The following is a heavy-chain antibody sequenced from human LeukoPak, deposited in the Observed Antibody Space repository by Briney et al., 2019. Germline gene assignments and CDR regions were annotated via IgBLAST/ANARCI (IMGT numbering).Heavy chain of an antibody. CDR2: ISGSGGST. J-gene: IGHJ1*01. D-gene: IGHD3-22*01. Sequence: GGSLRLSCAASGFTFSSYAMSWVRQAPGKGLEWVSAISGSGGSTYYADSVKGRFTISRDNSKNTLYLQMNSLRAEDTAVYYCAKDHYYDSSGHYQHWGQGTLVTVSS. CDR1: GFTFSSYA. CDR3: AKDHYYDSSGHYQH. V-gene: IGHV3-23*01.